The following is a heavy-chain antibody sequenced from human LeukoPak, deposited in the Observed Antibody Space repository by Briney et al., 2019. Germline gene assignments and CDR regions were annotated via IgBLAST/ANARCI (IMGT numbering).Heavy chain of an antibody. D-gene: IGHD3-22*01. J-gene: IGHJ3*02. Sequence: GGSLRLSCAAPGFTFSDYYMSWIRQAPGKGLEWVSYISSSGSATHYADSVKGRFTISRDNAKDSLYLQMNSLRAEDTAVYYCARDTPYYYDSSGYVRAFDIWGQGTMVTVSS. CDR2: ISSSGSAT. CDR1: GFTFSDYY. V-gene: IGHV3-11*01. CDR3: ARDTPYYYDSSGYVRAFDI.